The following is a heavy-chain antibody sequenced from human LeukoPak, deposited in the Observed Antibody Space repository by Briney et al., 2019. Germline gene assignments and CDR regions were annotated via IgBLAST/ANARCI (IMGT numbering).Heavy chain of an antibody. D-gene: IGHD3-10*01. CDR1: GGSITSSHYY. Sequence: SETLSLTCTVSGGSITSSHYYWGWIRQPPGKGLEWIGTIYYSGTTYYNPSLESRVTISEDTSKNQSSLTLRSVTAADTAVYYCARQISDYYYYYIDVWGKGTTVTVSS. CDR3: ARQISDYYYYYIDV. CDR2: IYYSGTT. J-gene: IGHJ6*03. V-gene: IGHV4-39*01.